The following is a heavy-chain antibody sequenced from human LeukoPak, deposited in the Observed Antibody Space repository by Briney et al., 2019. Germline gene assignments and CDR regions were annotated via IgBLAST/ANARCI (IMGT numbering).Heavy chain of an antibody. CDR3: ARAGSSLRHFDY. CDR2: INHSGST. J-gene: IGHJ4*02. Sequence: SETLSLTCAVYGGSFRGYSWTWIRQPPGKGLEWIGEINHSGSTKYNPSLKSRVTISVDTSKNQFSLKLSSVTAADTAVYYCARAGSSLRHFDYWGQGTLVTVSS. CDR1: GGSFRGYS. V-gene: IGHV4-34*01. D-gene: IGHD1-26*01.